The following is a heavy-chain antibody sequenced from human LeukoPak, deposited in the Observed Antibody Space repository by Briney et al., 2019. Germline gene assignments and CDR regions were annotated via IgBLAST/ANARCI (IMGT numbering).Heavy chain of an antibody. J-gene: IGHJ5*02. CDR1: GGSISSYY. Sequence: SETLSLTCTVSGGSISSYYWSWIRQPPGKGLEWIGYIYYSGSTNYNPSLKSRVTISVDTSKNQFSLELSSVTAADTAVYYCARVGAIAARRGNWFDPWGQGTLVTVSS. D-gene: IGHD6-6*01. CDR2: IYYSGST. V-gene: IGHV4-59*08. CDR3: ARVGAIAARRGNWFDP.